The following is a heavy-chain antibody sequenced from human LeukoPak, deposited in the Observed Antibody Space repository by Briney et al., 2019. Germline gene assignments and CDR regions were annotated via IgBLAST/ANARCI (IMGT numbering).Heavy chain of an antibody. CDR2: IYPDETNI. J-gene: IGHJ4*02. CDR3: ARHEGGGWYIDY. V-gene: IGHV5-51*01. Sequence: GESLKISCMGSGYPFSNYWIGWVRQMPGKGLEWMGIIYPDETNIRYSPSFQSQVTISADKSTSTAYLQWSSLKATDTAIYYYARHEGGGWYIDYWGQGTLVTVSS. D-gene: IGHD6-19*01. CDR1: GYPFSNYW.